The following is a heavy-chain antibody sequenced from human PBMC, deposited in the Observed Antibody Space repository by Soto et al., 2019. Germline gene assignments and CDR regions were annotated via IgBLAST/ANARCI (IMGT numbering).Heavy chain of an antibody. CDR1: GGSISSGGYY. J-gene: IGHJ4*02. CDR2: FYYSGRT. Sequence: QVQLQESGPGLVKPSQTLSLTCTVSGGSISSGGYYWSWIRQHPGKGLEWIGYFYYSGRTYYNPSLKRRVTISVDTSKNNFSLKLSSVTAADTAVYYCARDRAGALYFDYWGQGTLVTVSS. D-gene: IGHD6-13*01. V-gene: IGHV4-31*03. CDR3: ARDRAGALYFDY.